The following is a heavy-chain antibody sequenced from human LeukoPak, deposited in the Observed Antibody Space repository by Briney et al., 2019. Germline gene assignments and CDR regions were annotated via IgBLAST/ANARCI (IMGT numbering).Heavy chain of an antibody. CDR2: IYPGDSDT. J-gene: IGHJ6*03. Sequence: GESLKISCKGSGYSFTTYWIGWVRQMPGKGLEWMGIIYPGDSDTRYSPSFQGQVTISADKSISTAYLQWSSLKASDTAMYYCARSKAYYYYYMDVWGKGTTVTVSS. V-gene: IGHV5-51*01. CDR3: ARSKAYYYYYMDV. CDR1: GYSFTTYW.